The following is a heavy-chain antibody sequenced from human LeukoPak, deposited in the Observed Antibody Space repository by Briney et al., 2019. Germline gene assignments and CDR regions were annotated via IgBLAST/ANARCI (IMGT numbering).Heavy chain of an antibody. CDR3: ARDPRITMVRGVESGDY. Sequence: ASVKVSCKASGYTFSAYYIHWVRQAPGQGLEWMGWINPNSGGTNYAQKFQGRVTMTRDTSISTAYMELSRLRSDDTAVYYCARDPRITMVRGVESGDYWGQGTLVTVSS. CDR2: INPNSGGT. V-gene: IGHV1-2*02. D-gene: IGHD3-10*01. CDR1: GYTFSAYY. J-gene: IGHJ4*02.